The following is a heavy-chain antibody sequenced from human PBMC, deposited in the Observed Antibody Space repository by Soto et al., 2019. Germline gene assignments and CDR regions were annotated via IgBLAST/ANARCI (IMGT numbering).Heavy chain of an antibody. V-gene: IGHV4-30-4*01. Sequence: PSETLSLTCTVSGGSISSGDYYWSWIRQPPGKGLEWIGYIYYSGSTYYNPSLKSRVTISVGTSKNQFSLKLSSVTAADTAVYYCARSAGVEDAFDIWGQGTMVTVSS. CDR3: ARSAGVEDAFDI. CDR1: GGSISSGDYY. CDR2: IYYSGST. J-gene: IGHJ3*02. D-gene: IGHD3-10*01.